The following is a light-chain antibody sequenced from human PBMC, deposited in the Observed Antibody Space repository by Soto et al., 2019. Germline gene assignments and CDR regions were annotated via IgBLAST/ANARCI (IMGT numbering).Light chain of an antibody. V-gene: IGKV3-11*01. CDR3: QQRGNRPPWT. Sequence: EIVLTQSPGTLSLSPGERATLSCRASQSVGKYLVWYQQKPGQAPRLLIYDASNRATGIPARFSGSGSGTDFTPTISSLEPEDLAVYYCQQRGNRPPWTFGQGTKVDIK. CDR1: QSVGKY. J-gene: IGKJ1*01. CDR2: DAS.